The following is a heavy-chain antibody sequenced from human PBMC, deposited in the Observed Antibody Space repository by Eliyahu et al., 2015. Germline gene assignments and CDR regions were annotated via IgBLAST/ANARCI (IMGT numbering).Heavy chain of an antibody. CDR3: AKGGSGSYLLAY. V-gene: IGHV3-43D*04. Sequence: EVQLVESGGVVVQPGGSLRLSCAASGFPFDDYAMPWVRQAPGKGLEWVSLISWDGGSTYYADSVKGRFTISRDNSKNSLYLQMNSLRAEDTALYYCAKGGSGSYLLAYWGQGTLVTVSS. CDR1: GFPFDDYA. CDR2: ISWDGGST. D-gene: IGHD1-26*01. J-gene: IGHJ4*02.